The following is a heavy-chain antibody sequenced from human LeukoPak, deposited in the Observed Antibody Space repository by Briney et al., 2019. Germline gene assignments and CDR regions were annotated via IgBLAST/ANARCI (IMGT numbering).Heavy chain of an antibody. Sequence: GSLRLSCAASGFTFDDYGMSWVRQAPGKGLEWVSGINWNGGSTGYADSVKGRFTISRDNAKNSLYLQMNSLRAEDTALYYCARALDDSSGYYYDYWGQGTLVTVSS. CDR3: ARALDDSSGYYYDY. D-gene: IGHD3-22*01. J-gene: IGHJ4*02. V-gene: IGHV3-20*04. CDR1: GFTFDDYG. CDR2: INWNGGST.